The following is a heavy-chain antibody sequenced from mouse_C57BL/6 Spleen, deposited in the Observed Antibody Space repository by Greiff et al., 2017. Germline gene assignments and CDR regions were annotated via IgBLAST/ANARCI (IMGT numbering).Heavy chain of an antibody. Sequence: EVQLQQSGAELVKPGASVKLSCTASGFNIKDYYMHWVKQRTEQGLEWIGRIDPEDGDTKYASKFQGKATITADTSSNTAYLQLSSLTSEDTAVYYCARSPSTVVAIYSFDYWGQGTTLTVSS. V-gene: IGHV14-2*01. CDR3: ARSPSTVVAIYSFDY. CDR1: GFNIKDYY. J-gene: IGHJ2*01. D-gene: IGHD1-1*01. CDR2: IDPEDGDT.